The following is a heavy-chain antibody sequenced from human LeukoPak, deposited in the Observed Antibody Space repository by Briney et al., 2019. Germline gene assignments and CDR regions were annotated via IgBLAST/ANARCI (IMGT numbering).Heavy chain of an antibody. J-gene: IGHJ4*02. CDR2: ISSSSSYI. V-gene: IGHV3-21*01. CDR3: ARAVPQFGVG. Sequence: GGSLRLSCAASGFTFSSYSMNWVRQAPGKGLEWVSSISSSSSYIYYADSVKGRFTISRDNAKNSLYLQMNSLRAEDPAVYYCARAVPQFGVGWGQGTLVTVSS. D-gene: IGHD3-16*01. CDR1: GFTFSSYS.